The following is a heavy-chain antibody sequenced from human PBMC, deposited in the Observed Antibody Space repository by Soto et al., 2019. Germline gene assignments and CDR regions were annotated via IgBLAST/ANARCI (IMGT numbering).Heavy chain of an antibody. V-gene: IGHV3-23*01. CDR1: GFTFSSYA. Sequence: GGSLRLSCAASGFTFSSYAMSWVRQAPGKGLEWVSAISGSGGSTYYADSVKGRFTISRDNSKNTLYLQMNSLRAEDTAVYYCAKDVNYYDSSGYIYWGQGTLVTVSS. J-gene: IGHJ4*02. D-gene: IGHD3-22*01. CDR3: AKDVNYYDSSGYIY. CDR2: ISGSGGST.